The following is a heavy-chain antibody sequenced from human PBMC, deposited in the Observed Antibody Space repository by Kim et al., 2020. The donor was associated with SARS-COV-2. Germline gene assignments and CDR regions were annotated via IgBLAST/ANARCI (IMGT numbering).Heavy chain of an antibody. V-gene: IGHV5-10-1*01. Sequence: GESLKISCKGSGYSFTSYWISWVRQMPGKGLEWMGRIDPSDSYTNYSPSFQGHVTISADKSISTAYLQWSSLKASDTAMYYCARHGDCGGDCGGDAFDIWGQGTMVTVSS. J-gene: IGHJ3*02. CDR2: IDPSDSYT. CDR1: GYSFTSYW. CDR3: ARHGDCGGDCGGDAFDI. D-gene: IGHD2-21*02.